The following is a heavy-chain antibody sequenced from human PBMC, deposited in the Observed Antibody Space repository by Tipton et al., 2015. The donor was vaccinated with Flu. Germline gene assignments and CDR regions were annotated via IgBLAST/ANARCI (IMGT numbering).Heavy chain of an antibody. CDR2: TYYTSKWNN. CDR1: GDSVSSNSVA. J-gene: IGHJ3*02. D-gene: IGHD5/OR15-5a*01. Sequence: LVKPTQTLSLTCAISGDSVSSNSVAWNWIRQSPSRGLEWLGRTYYTSKWNNDYAVSVKSRMTINLDTSKNQLSLQLNSMTPEDTAVYYCARGRVSAFDIWGQGTMVTVSS. CDR3: ARGRVSAFDI. V-gene: IGHV6-1*01.